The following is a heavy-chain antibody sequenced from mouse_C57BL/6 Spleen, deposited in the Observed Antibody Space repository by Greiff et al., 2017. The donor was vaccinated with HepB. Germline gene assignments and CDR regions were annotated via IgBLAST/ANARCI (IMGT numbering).Heavy chain of an antibody. D-gene: IGHD1-1*01. CDR1: GFTFSDYG. Sequence: EVHLVESGGGLVKPGGSLKLSCAASGFTFSDYGMHWVRQAPEKGLEWVAYISSGSSTIYYADTVKGRFTISRDNAKNTLFLQMTSLRSEDTAMYYCARPDYGSSFAYWGQGTLVTVSA. V-gene: IGHV5-17*01. J-gene: IGHJ3*01. CDR2: ISSGSSTI. CDR3: ARPDYGSSFAY.